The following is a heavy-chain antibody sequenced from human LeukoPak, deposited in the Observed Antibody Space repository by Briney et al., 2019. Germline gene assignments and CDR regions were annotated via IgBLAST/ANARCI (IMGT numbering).Heavy chain of an antibody. D-gene: IGHD2-8*01. J-gene: IGHJ4*02. CDR3: ATEPNGRHYDY. Sequence: GGSLRFSCTTSGLTFSTSGFNWVRQAPGKGLEWVASIGPTGFDRYHADSIKGRFTISRDNANNFLYLQMDSLRAEDTAVYYCATEPNGRHYDYWAQGTLLTVSS. V-gene: IGHV3-21*06. CDR2: IGPTGFDR. CDR1: GLTFSTSG.